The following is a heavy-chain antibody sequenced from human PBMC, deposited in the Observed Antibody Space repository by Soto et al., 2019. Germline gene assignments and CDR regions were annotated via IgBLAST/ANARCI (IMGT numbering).Heavy chain of an antibody. CDR3: TSVPPT. J-gene: IGHJ5*02. CDR2: ICRSGST. CDR1: GGSISSGGYS. Sequence: QLQLQESGSGLVKPSQTLSLTCAVSGGSISSGGYSWSWIRQPPGKGLEWIGYICRSGSTYYNPYLKSRVTISVDRSKNQFSLKLSSVTDADTAVYYCTSVPPTWGQGTLVTVSS. V-gene: IGHV4-30-2*01.